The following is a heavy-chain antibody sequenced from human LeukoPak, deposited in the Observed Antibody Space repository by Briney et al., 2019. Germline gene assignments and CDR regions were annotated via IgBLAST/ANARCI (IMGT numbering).Heavy chain of an antibody. J-gene: IGHJ4*02. CDR1: GYSISSGFY. D-gene: IGHD5-24*01. V-gene: IGHV4-38-2*02. CDR3: ARREGYNFDY. Sequence: SETLSLTCSVSGYSISSGFYWDWIRQPPGKGLEWIGSFHHSGSTPYNPSLNSRVSISVDTSKNQLSLKLGSVTAADTAVYYCARREGYNFDYWGQGTLVTVSS. CDR2: FHHSGST.